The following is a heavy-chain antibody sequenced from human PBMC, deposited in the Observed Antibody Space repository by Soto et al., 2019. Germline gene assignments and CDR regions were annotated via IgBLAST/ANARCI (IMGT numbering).Heavy chain of an antibody. V-gene: IGHV4-4*02. D-gene: IGHD5-12*01. J-gene: IGHJ4*02. CDR2: IYHSGST. CDR3: ARVGQEMATIPYYFDY. CDR1: GGSISSSNW. Sequence: SETLSLTCAVSGGSISSSNWWSWVRQPPGKGLEWIGEIYHSGSTNYNPSLKSRVAISVDKSKNQFSLKLSSVTAADTAVYYCARVGQEMATIPYYFDYWGQGTLVTVSS.